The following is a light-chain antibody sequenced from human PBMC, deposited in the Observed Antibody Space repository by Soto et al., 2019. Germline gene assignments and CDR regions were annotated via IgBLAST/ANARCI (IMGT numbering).Light chain of an antibody. V-gene: IGKV1-5*03. CDR1: QSISSW. Sequence: IHVTESPSTLSASVGDRVTITCRASQSISSWLAWYQQKPGKAPKLLIYKASNLESGVPSRFSGSGSGTEFTLTISSLQPDDFATYYCQQYNSSFGQGTKVDIK. J-gene: IGKJ1*01. CDR2: KAS. CDR3: QQYNSS.